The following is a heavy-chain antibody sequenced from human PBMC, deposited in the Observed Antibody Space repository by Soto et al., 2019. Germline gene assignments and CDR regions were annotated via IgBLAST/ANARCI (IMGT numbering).Heavy chain of an antibody. J-gene: IGHJ6*02. D-gene: IGHD3-3*01. CDR2: VNWNGGST. CDR1: GFTFDDYG. CDR3: TTQLEWLSYGMDV. V-gene: IGHV3-20*04. Sequence: GGSLRLSCAASGFTFDDYGMSWARQAPGKGLEWVSGVNWNGGSTGYADSVKGRFTISRDNAKNSLYLQMNSLRAEDTAVYYCTTQLEWLSYGMDVWGQGTTVTVSS.